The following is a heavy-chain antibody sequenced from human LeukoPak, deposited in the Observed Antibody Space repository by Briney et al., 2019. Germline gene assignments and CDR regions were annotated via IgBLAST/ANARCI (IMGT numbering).Heavy chain of an antibody. CDR2: ISAYNGNT. CDR1: GYTFTSYG. D-gene: IGHD3-22*01. CDR3: ARPHYDSSGYSDAFDI. J-gene: IGHJ3*02. Sequence: GAPVKVSCKASGYTFTSYGISWVRQAPGQGLEWMGWISAYNGNTNYAQKLQGRVTMTTDTSTSTAYMELRSLRSDDTAVYYCARPHYDSSGYSDAFDIWGQGTMVTVSS. V-gene: IGHV1-18*01.